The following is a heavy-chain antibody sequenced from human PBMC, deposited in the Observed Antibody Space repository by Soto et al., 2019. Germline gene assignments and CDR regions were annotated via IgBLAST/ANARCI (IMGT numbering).Heavy chain of an antibody. V-gene: IGHV4-31*11. Sequence: LSLTCAVSGGSICIAGYSWSWIRKHPGKGLEWIGYIYSSGSTYYNPSLKSRVTISVDTSKNQFSLKLSSVTAADTAVYYCARDYYYGSGSYGFDYWGQGTLVTVSS. J-gene: IGHJ4*02. CDR3: ARDYYYGSGSYGFDY. D-gene: IGHD3-10*01. CDR2: IYSSGST. CDR1: GGSICIAGYS.